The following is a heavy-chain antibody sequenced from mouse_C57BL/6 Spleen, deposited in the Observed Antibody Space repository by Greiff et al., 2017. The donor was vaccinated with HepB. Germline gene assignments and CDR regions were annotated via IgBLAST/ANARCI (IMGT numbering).Heavy chain of an antibody. D-gene: IGHD3-3*01. CDR1: GFTFSDFY. Sequence: EVKLVESGGGLVQSGRSLRLSCATSGFTFSDFYMEWVRQAPGKGLEWIAARRNKANDYKTEYSASVKGRFIVSRDTSQSILYLQMNALRAEDTAIYYCARDGGDRYFAVWGTGTTVTVSS. CDR2: RRNKANDYKT. V-gene: IGHV7-1*01. J-gene: IGHJ1*03. CDR3: ARDGGDRYFAV.